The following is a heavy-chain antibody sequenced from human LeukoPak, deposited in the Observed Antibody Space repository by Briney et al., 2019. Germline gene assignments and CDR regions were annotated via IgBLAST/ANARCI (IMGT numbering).Heavy chain of an antibody. CDR3: ARGKGLITMVRGVRNWFDP. J-gene: IGHJ5*02. CDR2: INHSGST. Sequence: SETLSLTCAVYGGSFSGYYWSWIRQPPGKGLEWIGEINHSGSTNYNPSLKSRVTISVDTSKNQFSLKLSSVTAAGTAVYYCARGKGLITMVRGVRNWFDPWGQGTLVTVSS. CDR1: GGSFSGYY. V-gene: IGHV4-34*01. D-gene: IGHD3-10*01.